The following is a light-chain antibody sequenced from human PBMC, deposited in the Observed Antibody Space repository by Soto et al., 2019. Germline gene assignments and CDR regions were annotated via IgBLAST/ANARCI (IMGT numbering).Light chain of an antibody. CDR2: GVS. V-gene: IGKV3-20*01. J-gene: IGKJ5*01. CDR3: QQYETSPIT. Sequence: EIVLTQSPGPLSLSPGESATLLCRASQFVSSRFLAWYQQKPGQAPRLLIYGVSTRATGIPDRFSGSGSGTDFTLTITPLEPEDFALYFCQQYETSPITFGQGTRLDIK. CDR1: QFVSSRF.